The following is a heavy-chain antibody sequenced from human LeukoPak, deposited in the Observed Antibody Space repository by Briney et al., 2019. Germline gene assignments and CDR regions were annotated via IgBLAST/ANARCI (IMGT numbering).Heavy chain of an antibody. CDR1: GFTFSSYA. V-gene: IGHV3-30-3*01. J-gene: IGHJ4*02. CDR2: ISYDGSNK. Sequence: GGSLRLSCAASGFTFSSYAMHWVRQAPGKGLEWVAVISYDGSNKYYADSVKGRFTISRDNSKNTLYLQMNSLRAEDTAVYYCAKVNYDSSGYRDYWGQGTLVTVSS. D-gene: IGHD3-22*01. CDR3: AKVNYDSSGYRDY.